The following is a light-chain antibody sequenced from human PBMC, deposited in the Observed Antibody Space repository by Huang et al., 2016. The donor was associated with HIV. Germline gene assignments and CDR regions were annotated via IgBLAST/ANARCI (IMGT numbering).Light chain of an antibody. V-gene: IGKV3-15*01. Sequence: ETVLTQSPATLSMSPGERGTLACRASQSISGDLAWYQQKPGQAPRLLIFGAASSATGIPARFSGSGSGTEFTLTISSLQSEDFAIYYCQQYNNWPFTFGPGTQVDIK. CDR1: QSISGD. CDR2: GAA. CDR3: QQYNNWPFT. J-gene: IGKJ3*01.